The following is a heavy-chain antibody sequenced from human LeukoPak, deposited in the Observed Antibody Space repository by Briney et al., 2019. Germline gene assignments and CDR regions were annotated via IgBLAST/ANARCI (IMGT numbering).Heavy chain of an antibody. J-gene: IGHJ4*02. CDR3: AKASCSGGSCSFDY. CDR1: GFTFDDYA. CDR2: ISWNSGSI. V-gene: IGHV3-9*01. Sequence: PGGSLRLSCAASGFTFDDYAMHWVRQAPGKGLEWVSVISWNSGSIGYADSVKGRFTISRDNAKNSLYLQMNSLRAEDTALYYCAKASCSGGSCSFDYWGQGTLVTVSS. D-gene: IGHD2-15*01.